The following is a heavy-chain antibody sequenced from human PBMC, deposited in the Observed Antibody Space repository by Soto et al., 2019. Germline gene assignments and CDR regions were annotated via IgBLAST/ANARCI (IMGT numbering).Heavy chain of an antibody. CDR2: INHSGST. CDR1: GGSFSGYY. J-gene: IGHJ5*02. Sequence: SETLSLTCAVYGGSFSGYYWSWIRQPPGKGLEWIGEINHSGSTNYNPSLKSRVTISVDTSQNQFSLKLSSVTAADTAVYYCARSGRLITIFGVAPRGWFDPWGQGTLVTVSS. D-gene: IGHD3-3*01. V-gene: IGHV4-34*01. CDR3: ARSGRLITIFGVAPRGWFDP.